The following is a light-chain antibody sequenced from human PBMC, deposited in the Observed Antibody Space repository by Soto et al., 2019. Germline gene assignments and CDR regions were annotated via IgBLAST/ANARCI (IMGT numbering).Light chain of an antibody. V-gene: IGKV1-39*01. J-gene: IGKJ2*01. CDR2: AAS. CDR1: QSIRNY. Sequence: DIQMTQSPSSLSASVGDRVTVTCRASQSIRNYLNWYQQIPGKAPNLLIYAASNLQDGVPSRFSGRGSGTDFILTISSLQPEDFATYYCQQSYRTPYPFGQGTKLEIK. CDR3: QQSYRTPYP.